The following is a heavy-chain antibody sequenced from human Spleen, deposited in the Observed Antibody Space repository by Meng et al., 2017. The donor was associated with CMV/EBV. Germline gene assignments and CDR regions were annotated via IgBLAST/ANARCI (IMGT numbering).Heavy chain of an antibody. CDR3: ARGSRYAGPRFDP. Sequence: AGGTISSGGYYWSWIRQHPGKGLEWIGYIYYSGSTYYNPSLKSRVTISVDTSKNQFSLKLSSVTAADTAVYYCARGSRYAGPRFDPWGQGTLVTVSS. CDR2: IYYSGST. CDR1: GGTISSGGYY. V-gene: IGHV4-31*02. D-gene: IGHD3-9*01. J-gene: IGHJ5*02.